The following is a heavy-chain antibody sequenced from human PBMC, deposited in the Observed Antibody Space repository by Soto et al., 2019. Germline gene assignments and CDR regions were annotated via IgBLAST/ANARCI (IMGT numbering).Heavy chain of an antibody. Sequence: LRLSCAASGFAFSAYAMSWVRQAPGKGLECISLISGTGVPTLYAESVKGRFSVSRDNSKDTLFLEMNNLRDDDTAIYYCAKSFCSSSSCFFLWVDPWGPGTLVTVSS. CDR1: GFAFSAYA. J-gene: IGHJ5*02. V-gene: IGHV3-23*01. CDR3: AKSFCSSSSCFFLWVDP. D-gene: IGHD2-2*01. CDR2: ISGTGVPT.